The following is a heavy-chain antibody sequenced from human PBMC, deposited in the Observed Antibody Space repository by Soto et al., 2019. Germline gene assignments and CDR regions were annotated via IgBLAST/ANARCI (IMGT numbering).Heavy chain of an antibody. CDR3: ARYFTGSGSYYNPYPF. J-gene: IGHJ4*01. D-gene: IGHD3-10*01. Sequence: QVQLVQSGAEVNKPGASVKVSCKASGYTFTSYGISWVRQAPGQGLEWMGWISAYNGNTNYAQKLQGRVTMTTDTSTSTAYMELRSLRSNNTAVYYSARYFTGSGSYYNPYPFWGHGTLVTVSS. V-gene: IGHV1-18*01. CDR1: GYTFTSYG. CDR2: ISAYNGNT.